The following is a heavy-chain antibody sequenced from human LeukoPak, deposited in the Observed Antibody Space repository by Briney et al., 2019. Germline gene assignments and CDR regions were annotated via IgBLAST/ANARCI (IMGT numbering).Heavy chain of an antibody. J-gene: IGHJ3*02. D-gene: IGHD1-7*01. CDR1: GYTFTGYY. Sequence: ASVKVSCKASGYTFTGYYMHWVRQAPGQGLEWMGRINPNSGGTNYAQKFQGRVTMTRDTSISTAYMELSRLRSDDTAVYYCARVRINWNYPFDIWGQGTMVTVSS. CDR2: INPNSGGT. V-gene: IGHV1-2*06. CDR3: ARVRINWNYPFDI.